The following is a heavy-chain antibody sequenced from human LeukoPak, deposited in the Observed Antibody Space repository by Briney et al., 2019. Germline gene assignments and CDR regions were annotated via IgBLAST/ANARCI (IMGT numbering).Heavy chain of an antibody. J-gene: IGHJ2*01. Sequence: ASVKVSCKASGYTFTSYAMHWVRQAPGQRLEWMGWINAGNGNTKYSQKFQGRVTITRDTSASTAYMERSSLRSEDTAVYYCARDYDILSVYPDWYFDLWGRGTLVTVSS. CDR1: GYTFTSYA. V-gene: IGHV1-3*01. CDR2: INAGNGNT. CDR3: ARDYDILSVYPDWYFDL. D-gene: IGHD3-9*01.